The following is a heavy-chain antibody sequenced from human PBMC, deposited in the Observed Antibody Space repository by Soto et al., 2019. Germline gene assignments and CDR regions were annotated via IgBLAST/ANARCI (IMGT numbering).Heavy chain of an antibody. J-gene: IGHJ5*02. CDR1: GFIFSDYE. V-gene: IGHV3-48*03. Sequence: LRLSCEGSGFIFSDYEMNWVRQVPGKGLEWISYTSISGTIIHYADSVKGRFTISRDNAKNSVYLQMNSLRVEDTAIYYCAREGGFDWFYPWGQGTLVTVSS. CDR3: AREGGFDWFYP. CDR2: TSISGTII.